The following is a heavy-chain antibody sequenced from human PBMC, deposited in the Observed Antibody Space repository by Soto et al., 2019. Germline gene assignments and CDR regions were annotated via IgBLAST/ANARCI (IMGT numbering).Heavy chain of an antibody. D-gene: IGHD4-4*01. CDR2: IRQDGGEK. V-gene: IGHV3-7*03. Sequence: VQLSESGGGLVQPGVSMRLSCAASGFNFSRYQMSWVRHAPRKGLERGDNIRQDGGEKYYVDSVKARFIISRENAKNSVYMQINSLTAAATAVYFSARIYTDYNSHYGIDVWGQGSTGTVSS. CDR1: GFNFSRYQ. J-gene: IGHJ6*02. CDR3: ARIYTDYNSHYGIDV.